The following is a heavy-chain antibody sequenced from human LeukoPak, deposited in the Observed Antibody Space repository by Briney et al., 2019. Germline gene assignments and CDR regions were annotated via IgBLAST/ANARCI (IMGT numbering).Heavy chain of an antibody. Sequence: GRSLRLSCAASGFTFSSYGMHWVRQAPGKGLEWVVVIWYDGSNKYYADSVKGRFTISRDNSKNTLYLQMNSLRAEDTAVYYCAKSPDPSGSYYDYWGQGTLVTVSS. J-gene: IGHJ4*02. D-gene: IGHD1-26*01. V-gene: IGHV3-33*06. CDR2: IWYDGSNK. CDR1: GFTFSSYG. CDR3: AKSPDPSGSYYDY.